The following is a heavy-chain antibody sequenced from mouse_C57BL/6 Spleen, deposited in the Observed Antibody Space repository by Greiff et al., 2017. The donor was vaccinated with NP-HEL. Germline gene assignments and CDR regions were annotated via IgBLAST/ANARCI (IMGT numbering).Heavy chain of an antibody. D-gene: IGHD1-1*01. CDR2: INPSSGYT. V-gene: IGHV1-7*01. CDR1: GYTFTSYW. Sequence: QVHVKQSGAELAKPGASVKLSCKASGYTFTSYWLHWVKQRPGQGLEWIGYINPSSGYTKYNQKFKDKSTLTADKSSSTAYMQLSSLTYEDSAVYYCARTGTTGPYYFDDWGQGTTLTVSS. CDR3: ARTGTTGPYYFDD. J-gene: IGHJ2*01.